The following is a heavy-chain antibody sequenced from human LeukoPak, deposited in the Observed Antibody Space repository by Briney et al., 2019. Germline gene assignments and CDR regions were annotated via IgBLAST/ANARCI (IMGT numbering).Heavy chain of an antibody. CDR2: IGIAGDT. J-gene: IGHJ3*02. CDR1: GFTFSSYD. D-gene: IGHD6-13*01. V-gene: IGHV3-13*04. CDR3: ARGHSSSWEAFDI. Sequence: PGGSLRLSCAASGFTFSSYDMHWVRQATGKGLEWDSGIGIAGDTYYPGSVKGRFTISRENAKSSLYLQMNNLRAGDTAVYYCARGHSSSWEAFDIWGQGTMVTVSS.